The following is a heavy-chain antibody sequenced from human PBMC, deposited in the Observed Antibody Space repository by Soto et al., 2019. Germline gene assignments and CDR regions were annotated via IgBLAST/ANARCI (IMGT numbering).Heavy chain of an antibody. D-gene: IGHD3-3*01. J-gene: IGHJ4*02. Sequence: SETLSLTCTVSGGSISNYYCNWIRQPAGKGLEWIGRIDTSGSTNYNPSLKSRITMSVDTSKQEFSLKWSSVTAADTALYYCARGGQDFWSGPFDYWGRGALVTVSS. CDR3: ARGGQDFWSGPFDY. CDR2: IDTSGST. V-gene: IGHV4-4*07. CDR1: GGSISNYY.